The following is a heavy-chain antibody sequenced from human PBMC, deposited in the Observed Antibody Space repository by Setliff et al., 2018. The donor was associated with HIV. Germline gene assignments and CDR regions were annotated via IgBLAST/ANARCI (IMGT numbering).Heavy chain of an antibody. Sequence: SETLSLTCTVSGGSISTSNYYWGWVRQPPGKGLEWVGNADYPGSTYYNSSLKSRVTISVDTSKNQFSLRLNSVTAADTAVYYCARQGNIVVVTAFDYWGQGTLVTVSS. CDR2: ADYPGST. J-gene: IGHJ4*02. V-gene: IGHV4-39*07. D-gene: IGHD2-21*02. CDR3: ARQGNIVVVTAFDY. CDR1: GGSISTSNYY.